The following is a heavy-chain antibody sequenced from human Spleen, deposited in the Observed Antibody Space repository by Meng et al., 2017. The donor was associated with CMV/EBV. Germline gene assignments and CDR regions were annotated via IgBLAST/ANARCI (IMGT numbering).Heavy chain of an antibody. CDR2: IKPISGGI. CDR3: ARDLGAVRGLQPGYFDD. Sequence: ASVKVSCKASGYTVTGYYMHWLRQAPGQGLEWMGWIKPISGGIHYGKKFQGRVTMTRDTSISTFYMDLSRLTSDDTAIYFCARDLGAVRGLQPGYFDDCGQGTLVTVS. J-gene: IGHJ4*02. V-gene: IGHV1-2*02. D-gene: IGHD1-14*01. CDR1: GYTVTGYY.